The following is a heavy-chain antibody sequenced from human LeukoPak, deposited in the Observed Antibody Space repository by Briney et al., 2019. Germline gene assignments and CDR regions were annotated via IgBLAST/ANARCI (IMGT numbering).Heavy chain of an antibody. CDR1: GFTFSSYA. CDR3: AREGTGYYSFDY. V-gene: IGHV3-30-3*01. Sequence: GRSLRLSCAASGFTFSSYAMHWVRQAPGKGLEWVAVISYDGSNKYYADSVKGRFTISRDNSKNTLYLQMNSLRAEDTAVYYCAREGTGYYSFDYWGQGTLVTVSS. CDR2: ISYDGSNK. D-gene: IGHD3/OR15-3a*01. J-gene: IGHJ4*02.